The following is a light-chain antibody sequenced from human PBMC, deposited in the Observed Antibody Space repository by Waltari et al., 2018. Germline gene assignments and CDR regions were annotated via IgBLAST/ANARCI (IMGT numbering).Light chain of an antibody. CDR1: QSVSRN. Sequence: EIVMTQSPGTLSVSPGEGATLSCRASQSVSRNVAWYQQRPGQAPRLLIFGASTRATGIPARFSGSESGTEFTLTISSLQSEDSAVYFCQQYTTLPLTFGGGTKVEI. CDR3: QQYTTLPLT. V-gene: IGKV3-15*01. CDR2: GAS. J-gene: IGKJ4*01.